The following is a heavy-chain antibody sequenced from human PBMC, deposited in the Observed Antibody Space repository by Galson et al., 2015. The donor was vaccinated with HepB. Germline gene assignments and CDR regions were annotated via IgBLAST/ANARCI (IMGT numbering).Heavy chain of an antibody. V-gene: IGHV3-49*04. CDR1: GFTFGDYA. CDR2: IRSKAYGGTT. CDR3: TTDYMGYFDY. D-gene: IGHD4-11*01. J-gene: IGHJ4*02. Sequence: SLRLSCAASGFTFGDYAMSWVRQAPGKGLEWVGFIRSKAYGGTTEYAASVKGRFTISRDDSKSIAYLQMDSLKTEDTAVYYCTTDYMGYFDYWGQGTLVTVSS.